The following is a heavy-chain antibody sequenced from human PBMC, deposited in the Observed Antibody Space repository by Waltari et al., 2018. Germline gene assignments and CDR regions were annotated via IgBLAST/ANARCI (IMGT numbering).Heavy chain of an antibody. CDR2: INSEGSST. V-gene: IGHV3-74*01. J-gene: IGHJ6*02. D-gene: IGHD6-19*01. CDR1: GFTFSRYW. Sequence: EEQLVESGGGLAQTGASLRLSCSASGFTFSRYWMDWVRHAPGKGRVWVSRINSEGSSTTYADSVKGRFTISRDNAKNTLYVQMNRLRAEDTAVYYCARVATKTYSSPVPGRPYYYGMDVWGQGTTVTVSS. CDR3: ARVATKTYSSPVPGRPYYYGMDV.